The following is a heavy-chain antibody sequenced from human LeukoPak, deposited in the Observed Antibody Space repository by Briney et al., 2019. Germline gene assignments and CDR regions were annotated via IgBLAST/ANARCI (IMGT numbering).Heavy chain of an antibody. Sequence: PSETLSLTCTVSGGSISSYYWSWIRQPPGKGLEWIGYIYYSGSTNYNPSLKSRVTISVDTSKNQFSLKLSSVTAADTAVYYCAREGVPTKAFDIWGQGTMVTLSS. D-gene: IGHD2-8*01. CDR3: AREGVPTKAFDI. CDR1: GGSISSYY. J-gene: IGHJ3*02. V-gene: IGHV4-59*01. CDR2: IYYSGST.